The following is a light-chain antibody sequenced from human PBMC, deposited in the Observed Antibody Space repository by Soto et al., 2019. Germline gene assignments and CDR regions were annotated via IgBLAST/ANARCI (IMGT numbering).Light chain of an antibody. Sequence: DIQMTQSPSTLSASVGDRVTITCRASQSISNWLAWYQQKPGKAPKLLIYKASSLESGVPSRFSGSGSGTEFTLTISSLQADDVAVYYCQQYYSTPWTFGQGTKVDIK. CDR3: QQYYSTPWT. CDR1: QSISNW. CDR2: KAS. V-gene: IGKV1-5*03. J-gene: IGKJ1*01.